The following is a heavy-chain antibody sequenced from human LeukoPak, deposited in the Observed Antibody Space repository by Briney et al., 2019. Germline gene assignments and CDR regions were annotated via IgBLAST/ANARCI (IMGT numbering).Heavy chain of an antibody. J-gene: IGHJ3*02. CDR1: GFTFSSYS. CDR2: ISYDGTNK. Sequence: GGSLRLSCAASGFTFSSYSMNWVRQAPGKGLEWVTIISYDGTNKYYADSVKGRFTISRDNSKNTLFLQMNSLRAEDTAVYYCARSNYYDSRSWGFDIWGQGTMVTVSS. CDR3: ARSNYYDSRSWGFDI. V-gene: IGHV3-30*03. D-gene: IGHD3-22*01.